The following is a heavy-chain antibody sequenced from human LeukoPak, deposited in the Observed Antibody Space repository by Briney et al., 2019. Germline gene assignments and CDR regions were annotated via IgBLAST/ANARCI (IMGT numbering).Heavy chain of an antibody. CDR2: IKQDGSEK. V-gene: IGHV3-7*03. D-gene: IGHD4-17*01. CDR1: GFTFSTYW. CDR3: ARDAVDYGDYEFFDY. J-gene: IGHJ4*02. Sequence: GGSLRLSCAVSGFTFSTYWMSWVRQAPGKGLEWVANIKQDGSEKYYVDSVKGRFTISRDNAKNSLYLQMNSLRAEDTAVYYCARDAVDYGDYEFFDYWGQGTLVTVSS.